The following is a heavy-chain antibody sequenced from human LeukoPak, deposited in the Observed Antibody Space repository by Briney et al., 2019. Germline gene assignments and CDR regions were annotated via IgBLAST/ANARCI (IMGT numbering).Heavy chain of an antibody. J-gene: IGHJ4*02. CDR2: ISSSGSTI. Sequence: PGGSLRLSCAASGFTFSSYEMNWVRQAPGKGLEWVSYISSSGSTIYYADSVKGRFTISRDNAKNSLYLQMNSLRAEDTAVYYCARDLYPYADYYGSGRKQRGGFDYWGQGTLVTVSS. CDR3: ARDLYPYADYYGSGRKQRGGFDY. CDR1: GFTFSSYE. V-gene: IGHV3-48*03. D-gene: IGHD3-10*01.